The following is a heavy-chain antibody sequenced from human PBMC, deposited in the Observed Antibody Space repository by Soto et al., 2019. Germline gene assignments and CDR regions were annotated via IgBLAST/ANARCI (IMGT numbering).Heavy chain of an antibody. V-gene: IGHV3-21*01. Sequence: GSLRLSCAASGFTFSSYSMNWVRQAPGKGLEWVPSISSSSSSYIYYADSVKGRFTISRDNAKNSLYLQMNSLRAEDTAVYYCARDRDRAPYYYGMDVWGQGTTVTVSS. CDR2: ISSSSSSYI. CDR3: ARDRDRAPYYYGMDV. CDR1: GFTFSSYS. J-gene: IGHJ6*02. D-gene: IGHD3-10*01.